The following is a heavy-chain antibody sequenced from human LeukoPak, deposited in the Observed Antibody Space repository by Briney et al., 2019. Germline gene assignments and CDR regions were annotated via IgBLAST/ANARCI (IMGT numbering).Heavy chain of an antibody. CDR2: IIPIFGTA. J-gene: IGHJ4*02. V-gene: IGHV1-69*05. CDR3: ARSDSSGYYYRAYFDY. Sequence: ASVKVSCKASGGTFSGYAISWVRQAPGQGLEWMGGIIPIFGTANYAQKFQGRVTITTDESTSTAYMELSSLRSEDTAVYYCARSDSSGYYYRAYFDYWGQGTLVTVSS. D-gene: IGHD3-22*01. CDR1: GGTFSGYA.